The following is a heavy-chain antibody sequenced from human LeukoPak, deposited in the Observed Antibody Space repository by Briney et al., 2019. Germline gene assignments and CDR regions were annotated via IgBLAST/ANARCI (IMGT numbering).Heavy chain of an antibody. D-gene: IGHD2/OR15-2a*01. CDR2: ISYSGFT. Sequence: KPSETLSLTGTVSGGSISSYQWSWIRQPPGKGLEWIGYISYSGFTNYNPSLKSRVTISLDTSKNQFSLKLTSVTAADTAVYYCAGHHPRNTVDFWGQGTLVTVSS. CDR3: AGHHPRNTVDF. J-gene: IGHJ4*02. CDR1: GGSISSYQ. V-gene: IGHV4-59*08.